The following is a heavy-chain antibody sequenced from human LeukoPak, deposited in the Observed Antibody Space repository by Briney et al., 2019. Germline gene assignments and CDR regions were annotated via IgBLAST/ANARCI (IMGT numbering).Heavy chain of an antibody. J-gene: IGHJ4*02. Sequence: ASVKVSCKASGYTFTSYGISWARQAPGQGLEWMGWISAYNGNTNYAQKLQGRVTMTTDTSTSTVYMEVRSLRSDDTAVYYCARRPLYYGSAPLDYWGQGTLVTVSS. D-gene: IGHD3-10*01. CDR2: ISAYNGNT. CDR1: GYTFTSYG. CDR3: ARRPLYYGSAPLDY. V-gene: IGHV1-18*01.